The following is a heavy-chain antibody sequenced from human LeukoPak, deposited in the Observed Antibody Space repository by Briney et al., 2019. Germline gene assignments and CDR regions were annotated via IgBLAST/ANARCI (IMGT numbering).Heavy chain of an antibody. CDR2: INGNGGST. CDR3: ARRAVAGFGFW. D-gene: IGHD6-19*01. CDR1: GFTFNSYG. V-gene: IGHV3-20*04. J-gene: IGHJ4*02. Sequence: GGSMRLSCAATGFTFNSYGMSWVRQTPEKGLEWVSGINGNGGSTAYADSVKGRFTISRHNSKSTLYLQMNSLRAEDTAVYYCARRAVAGFGFWWGQGTLVTVSS.